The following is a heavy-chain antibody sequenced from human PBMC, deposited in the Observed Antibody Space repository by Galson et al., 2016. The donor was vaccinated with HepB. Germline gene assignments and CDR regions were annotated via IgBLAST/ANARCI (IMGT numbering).Heavy chain of an antibody. J-gene: IGHJ4*02. D-gene: IGHD1-26*01. CDR1: GFTFSTYG. V-gene: IGHV3-30-3*02. CDR2: ISYDGSHK. Sequence: SLRLSCAASGFTFSTYGMHWVRQGPGKGLEWVSVISYDGSHKYYADSVKGRFTISRAISKNTLYLQMNSLRAEDTAVYYCAKNSLRVIVGAADYWGQGTLVAVSS. CDR3: AKNSLRVIVGAADY.